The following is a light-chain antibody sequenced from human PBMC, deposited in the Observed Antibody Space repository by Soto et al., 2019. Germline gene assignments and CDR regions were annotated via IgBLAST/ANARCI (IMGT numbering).Light chain of an antibody. J-gene: IGKJ2*01. V-gene: IGKV1-39*01. CDR3: QQGYITPYT. CDR1: QTINRY. CDR2: AAS. Sequence: DIQMTQSPSSLSASVGDRVTITCRASQTINRYLNWYQQRPGKAPKLLISAASSLQSGVPSRFSGSTSGADFTLTINSPQPEDFATYYCQQGYITPYTFGQGTNLEIK.